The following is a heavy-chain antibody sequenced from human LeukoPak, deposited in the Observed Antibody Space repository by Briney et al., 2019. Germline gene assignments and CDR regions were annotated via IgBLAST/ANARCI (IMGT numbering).Heavy chain of an antibody. CDR1: GGSISSGGYY. J-gene: IGHJ4*02. V-gene: IGHV4-31*03. D-gene: IGHD3-22*01. Sequence: SETLSLTCTVSGGSISSGGYYQSWIRQHPGKGLEWIGYIYYSGSTYYNPSLKSRVTISVDTSKNQFSLKLSSVTAADTAVYYCARATYYYDSSGYYPKDYFDYWGQGTLVTVSS. CDR2: IYYSGST. CDR3: ARATYYYDSSGYYPKDYFDY.